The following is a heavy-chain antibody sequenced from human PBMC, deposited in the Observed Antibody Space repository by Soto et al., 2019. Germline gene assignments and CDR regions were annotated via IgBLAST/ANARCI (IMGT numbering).Heavy chain of an antibody. V-gene: IGHV3-30-3*01. CDR1: GFTFSSYA. Sequence: PGGSLRLSCAASGFTFSSYAMHWVRQAPGKGLEWVAVISYDGSNKYYADSVKGRFTISRDNSKNTLYLQMNSLRAEDTAVYYCARQLELHLDYWGQGTLVTVPQ. D-gene: IGHD1-7*01. CDR3: ARQLELHLDY. CDR2: ISYDGSNK. J-gene: IGHJ4*02.